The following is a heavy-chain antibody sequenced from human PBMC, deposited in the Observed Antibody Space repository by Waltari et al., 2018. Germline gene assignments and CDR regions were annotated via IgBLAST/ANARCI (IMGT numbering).Heavy chain of an antibody. J-gene: IGHJ4*02. CDR1: GYSISSGYY. CDR3: ASEDNEPPGRRFDY. Sequence: QVQLQESGPGLVKPSETLSLTCAVSGYSISSGYYWGWIRQPPGKGLEWIGSIYHSGSTYYNPSLKSRVTISVDTSKNQFSLKLSSVTAADTAVYYCASEDNEPPGRRFDYWGQGTLVTVSS. V-gene: IGHV4-38-2*01. CDR2: IYHSGST. D-gene: IGHD1-1*01.